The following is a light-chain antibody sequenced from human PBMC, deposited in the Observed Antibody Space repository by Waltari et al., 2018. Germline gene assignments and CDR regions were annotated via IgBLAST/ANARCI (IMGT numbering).Light chain of an antibody. CDR3: QQYFITPGT. CDR1: QTVLYSPSNKNY. V-gene: IGKV4-1*01. CDR2: CAS. J-gene: IGKJ2*02. Sequence: DLVMTQSTDSLAVSLGESATTYSKSSQTVLYSPSNKNYLSCYQQKPGQPPKLLIYCASTRESGVPDRFSGSGSGTDFTLTSSSLQAEDVAVYYCQQYFITPGTFGQGTKLEIK.